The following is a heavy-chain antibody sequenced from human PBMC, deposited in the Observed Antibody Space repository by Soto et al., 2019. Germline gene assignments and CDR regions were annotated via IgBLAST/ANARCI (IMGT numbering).Heavy chain of an antibody. CDR1: GFTFSSYG. Sequence: QVQLVESGGGVVQPGRSLRLSCAASGFTFSSYGMHWVRQAPGKGLEWVAVISYDGSNKYYADSVKGRFTISRDNSKNTLYLQMTSLRAEDTAVYYCAKDQWLVRYYFDYWGQGTLVTVSS. CDR3: AKDQWLVRYYFDY. V-gene: IGHV3-30*18. CDR2: ISYDGSNK. J-gene: IGHJ4*02. D-gene: IGHD6-19*01.